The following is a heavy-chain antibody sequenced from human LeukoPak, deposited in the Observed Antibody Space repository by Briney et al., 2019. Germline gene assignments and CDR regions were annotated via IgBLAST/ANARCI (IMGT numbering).Heavy chain of an antibody. CDR3: ARVTRDSSGYYPFDY. D-gene: IGHD3-22*01. Sequence: SETLSLTCTVSGGSISSYYWSWIRQPPGKGLEWNGYIYYSGSTNYNPSLKSRVTISVDTSKNQFSLKLSSVTAADTAVYYCARVTRDSSGYYPFDYWGQGTLVTVSS. CDR1: GGSISSYY. CDR2: IYYSGST. J-gene: IGHJ4*02. V-gene: IGHV4-59*01.